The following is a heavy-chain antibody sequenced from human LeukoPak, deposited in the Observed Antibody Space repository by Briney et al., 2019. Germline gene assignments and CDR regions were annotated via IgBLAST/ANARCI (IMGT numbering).Heavy chain of an antibody. J-gene: IGHJ4*02. CDR1: GYTFTTYA. CDR2: ISAYNGNT. D-gene: IGHD2-21*01. V-gene: IGHV1-18*01. CDR3: ARGDWYFDY. Sequence: ASVKVSCKASGYTFTTYAISWVRQAPGQGLEWMGWISAYNGNTNYAQKLQDRVTMTTDTSTTTAYMELKSLRSDDTAVYYCARGDWYFDYWGQGTLVTVSS.